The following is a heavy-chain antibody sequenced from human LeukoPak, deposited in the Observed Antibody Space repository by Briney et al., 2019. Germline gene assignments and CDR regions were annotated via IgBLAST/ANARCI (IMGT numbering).Heavy chain of an antibody. J-gene: IGHJ5*02. CDR1: GGSISSYY. CDR2: IYSSGST. Sequence: SETLSLTCTVSGGSISSYYWSWIRQPPGKGLEWIGYIYSSGSTNYNPSLKSRVTISVDTSKNQFSLKLSSVSTADTAVYYCARGVVAATLFWFDPWGQGTLVTVSS. D-gene: IGHD6-19*01. V-gene: IGHV4-59*01. CDR3: ARGVVAATLFWFDP.